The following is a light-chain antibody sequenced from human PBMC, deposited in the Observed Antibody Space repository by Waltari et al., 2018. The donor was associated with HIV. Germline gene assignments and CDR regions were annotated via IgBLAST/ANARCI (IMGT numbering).Light chain of an antibody. CDR3: AVWDESLDGWL. J-gene: IGLJ3*02. CDR2: KDN. Sequence: QSELTQSPSAYGPPGQRTTIPCSGRSSNIERNYVYWYKQFPEAPPKVLIYKDNERPSGVPDRISGSKSGTSASLLISGLRSDDEADYYCAVWDESLDGWLFGGGTKLTVL. V-gene: IGLV1-47*01. CDR1: SSNIERNY.